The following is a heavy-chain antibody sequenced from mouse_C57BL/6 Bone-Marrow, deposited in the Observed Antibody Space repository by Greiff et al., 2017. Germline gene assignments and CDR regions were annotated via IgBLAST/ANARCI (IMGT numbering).Heavy chain of an antibody. Sequence: QVQLQQPGAELVKPGASVKLSCKASGYTFTSYWMHWVKQRPGQGLEWIGMIHPNSGSTNYNEKFKSKATLTVDKSSSTAYMQLSSLTSEDSAVYYCAREGYYSNYNYARDYWGQGTSVTVSS. J-gene: IGHJ4*01. CDR1: GYTFTSYW. D-gene: IGHD2-5*01. CDR3: AREGYYSNYNYARDY. CDR2: IHPNSGST. V-gene: IGHV1-64*01.